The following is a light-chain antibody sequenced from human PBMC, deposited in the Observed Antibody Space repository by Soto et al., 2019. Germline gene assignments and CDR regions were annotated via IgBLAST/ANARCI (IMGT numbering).Light chain of an antibody. V-gene: IGKV1-5*03. Sequence: IQMTQSPSTLSGSVGDRVTITCRASQTISSWLAWYQQKPGKAPKRLIYKASTLKSGVPSRFSGSGSGTEFTLTISSLQPDDFATYYCQHYNSYSALTFGGGTKVDIK. CDR2: KAS. J-gene: IGKJ4*01. CDR1: QTISSW. CDR3: QHYNSYSALT.